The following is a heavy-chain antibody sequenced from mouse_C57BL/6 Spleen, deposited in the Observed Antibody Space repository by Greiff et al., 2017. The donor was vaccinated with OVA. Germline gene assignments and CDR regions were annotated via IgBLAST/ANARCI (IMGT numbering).Heavy chain of an antibody. CDR3: TREGVWVYYYGSSYAMDY. CDR2: ISSGGDYI. Sequence: EVKLMESGEGLVKPGGSLKLSCAASGFTFSSYAMSWVRQTPEKRLEWVAYISSGGDYIYYADTVKGRFTISRDNARNTLYLQMSSLKSEDTAMYYCTREGVWVYYYGSSYAMDYRGQGTSVTVSS. D-gene: IGHD1-1*01. CDR1: GFTFSSYA. V-gene: IGHV5-9-1*02. J-gene: IGHJ4*01.